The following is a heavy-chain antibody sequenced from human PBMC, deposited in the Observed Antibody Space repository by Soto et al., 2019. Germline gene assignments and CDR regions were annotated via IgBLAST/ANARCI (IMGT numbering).Heavy chain of an antibody. CDR2: LANDGTTQ. J-gene: IGHJ4*02. Sequence: QVHLVESGGGVVQPGGSLRLSCAASGFTFNGYGMHWVRQSPGEGLEWLAVLANDGTTQYYADSVKGRFTISRDNSKNTLYLQLDSLRPEDTAVYYCARSIGGSSWYPTDYWGQGTLVTVSS. CDR1: GFTFNGYG. CDR3: ARSIGGSSWYPTDY. D-gene: IGHD6-13*01. V-gene: IGHV3-30*03.